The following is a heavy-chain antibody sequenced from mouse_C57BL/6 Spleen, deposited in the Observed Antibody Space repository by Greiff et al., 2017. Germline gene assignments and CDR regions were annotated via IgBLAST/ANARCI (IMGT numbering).Heavy chain of an antibody. D-gene: IGHD2-1*01. Sequence: QVQLQQSGAELVRPGSSVKLSCKASGYTFTSYWMHWVKQRPIQGLEWIGNIDPSDSETHYNQKFKDKATLTVDKSSSTAYMQLSSLTSEDSAVYYCALGGNYPWFAYWGQGTLVTVSA. J-gene: IGHJ3*01. V-gene: IGHV1-52*01. CDR1: GYTFTSYW. CDR2: IDPSDSET. CDR3: ALGGNYPWFAY.